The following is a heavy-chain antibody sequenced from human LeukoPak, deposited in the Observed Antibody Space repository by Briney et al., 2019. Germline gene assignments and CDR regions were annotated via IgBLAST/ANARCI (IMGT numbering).Heavy chain of an antibody. Sequence: GRSLRLSCAASGFTFSSYGMHWVRQAPGKGLEWVAVISYDGSNKYYADSAKGRFTISRDNSKNTLYLQMNSLRAEDTAVYYCAKDPLGSGYGRYFDYWGQGTLVTVSS. CDR1: GFTFSSYG. J-gene: IGHJ4*02. CDR2: ISYDGSNK. D-gene: IGHD3-22*01. V-gene: IGHV3-30*18. CDR3: AKDPLGSGYGRYFDY.